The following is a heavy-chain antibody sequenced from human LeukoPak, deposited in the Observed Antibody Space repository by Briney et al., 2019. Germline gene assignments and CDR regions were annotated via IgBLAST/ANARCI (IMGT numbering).Heavy chain of an antibody. V-gene: IGHV4-4*07. CDR1: GGSISSYY. D-gene: IGHD3-10*01. CDR2: IYTSGST. Sequence: SETLSLTCTVSGGSISSYYWSWIRQPAGKGLEWIGRIYTSGSTNYNPSLKSRVTMSVDTSKNQFSLKLSSVTAADTAVYYCARDRQIGLLWFGESEYYFDYWGQGTLVTVSS. J-gene: IGHJ4*02. CDR3: ARDRQIGLLWFGESEYYFDY.